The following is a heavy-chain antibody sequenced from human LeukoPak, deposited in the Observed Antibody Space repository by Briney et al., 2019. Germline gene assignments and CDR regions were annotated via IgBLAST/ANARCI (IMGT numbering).Heavy chain of an antibody. V-gene: IGHV1-8*01. D-gene: IGHD4-17*01. Sequence: ASVKVSCKASGYTFTSYDINWVRQATGQGLEWMGWMNPNSGNTGYAQKFQGRVTMTRNTSISTAYMELSSLRSEDTAVYYCARARYGDWSLNLDYWGQGTLVTVSS. CDR2: MNPNSGNT. CDR3: ARARYGDWSLNLDY. J-gene: IGHJ4*02. CDR1: GYTFTSYD.